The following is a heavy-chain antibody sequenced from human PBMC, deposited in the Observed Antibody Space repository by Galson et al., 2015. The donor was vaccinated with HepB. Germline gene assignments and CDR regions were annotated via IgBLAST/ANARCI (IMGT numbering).Heavy chain of an antibody. Sequence: SLRLSCAISGFPVRNHYMSWVRQAPGKGLGWVSIIHSADSTYYADSVKGRFTISRDYSKNTVFLQMNSLRAEDTAMYYCAREDDAFDIWGQGTMVTVSS. CDR2: IHSADST. V-gene: IGHV3-53*01. CDR1: GFPVRNHY. J-gene: IGHJ3*02. CDR3: AREDDAFDI.